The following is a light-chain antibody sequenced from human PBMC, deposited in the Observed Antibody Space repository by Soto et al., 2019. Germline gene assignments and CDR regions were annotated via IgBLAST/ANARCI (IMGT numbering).Light chain of an antibody. CDR1: SSDVGGYNY. CDR3: SSYAGSNNVL. J-gene: IGLJ2*01. V-gene: IGLV2-8*01. CDR2: EVT. Sequence: QSALTQPPSASGSPGQSVTISCTGTSSDVGGYNYVSWYQQYPGKAPKLIIYEVTKRPSGVPDRFSGSKSGGSASLTVSGLQAEDEADYYCSSYAGSNNVLFGGGTKLTVL.